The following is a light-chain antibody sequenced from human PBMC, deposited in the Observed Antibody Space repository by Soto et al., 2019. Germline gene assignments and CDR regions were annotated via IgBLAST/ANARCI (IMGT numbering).Light chain of an antibody. V-gene: IGKV3-15*01. Sequence: EIVMTQSPATLSMFPGERATLSCSASQSVSSNLAWFQQRPGQAPRLLIYGASTRATGIPARFRGSGSGTEFTPTISSLQSEDFAVYYCQQYNNWPTLGQGTKADI. J-gene: IGKJ1*01. CDR3: QQYNNWPT. CDR2: GAS. CDR1: QSVSSN.